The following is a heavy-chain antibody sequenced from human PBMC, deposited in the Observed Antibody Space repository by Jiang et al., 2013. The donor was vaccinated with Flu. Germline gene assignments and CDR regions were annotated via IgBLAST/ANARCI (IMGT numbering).Heavy chain of an antibody. CDR2: IYYSGST. J-gene: IGHJ4*02. Sequence: SIYYSGSTYYNPYPPRVESPLSVDTSKNQFSLKLSSVTATDTAVYYCARRGRDGYNNYFDYWGQGTLVTVSS. CDR3: ARRGRDGYNNYFDY. D-gene: IGHD5-24*01. V-gene: IGHV4-39*01.